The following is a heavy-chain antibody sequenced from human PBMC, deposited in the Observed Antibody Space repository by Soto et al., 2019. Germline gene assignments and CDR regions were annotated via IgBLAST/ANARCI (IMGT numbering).Heavy chain of an antibody. CDR2: IIPIFGTA. J-gene: IGHJ4*02. CDR3: ATPPPDSSGYYYNY. CDR1: GGTFSSYA. Sequence: ASVKVSCKASGGTFSSYAISWVRQAPGQGLEWMGGIIPIFGTANYAQKFQGRVTITADESTSTAYMELSSLRSEDTAVYYCATPPPDSSGYYYNYWGQGTLVTVSS. D-gene: IGHD3-22*01. V-gene: IGHV1-69*13.